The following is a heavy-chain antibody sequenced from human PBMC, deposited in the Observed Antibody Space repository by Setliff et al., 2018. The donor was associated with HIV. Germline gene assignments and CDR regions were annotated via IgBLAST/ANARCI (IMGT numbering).Heavy chain of an antibody. D-gene: IGHD3-16*01. J-gene: IGHJ3*02. CDR2: ISAYNGNT. CDR1: GYTFTSYG. CDR3: ERDRSIIMTFGGGNDAFDI. V-gene: IGHV1-18*01. Sequence: GASVKVSCKASGYTFTSYGISWVRQAPGQGLEWMGWISAYNGNTNYAQKFQGRVTMTTDTSTTTAYMELRSLRSDDTAVYYCERDRSIIMTFGGGNDAFDIWGQGTMVTVSS.